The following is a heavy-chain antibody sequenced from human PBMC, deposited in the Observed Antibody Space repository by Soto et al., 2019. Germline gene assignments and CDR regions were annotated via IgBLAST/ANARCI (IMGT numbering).Heavy chain of an antibody. V-gene: IGHV1-46*01. CDR3: WRGCNEDDVGDWYFDL. CDR1: GYTFTTYY. D-gene: IGHD1-1*01. CDR2: INPGVVST. J-gene: IGHJ2*01. Sequence: QVQLVQSGAEVKKPGASVEVSCKASGYTFTTYYIHWVRHAPGQELEWMGVINPGVVSTKYAQKFMDKVTMTCVTSPRTVYMELSSVSFAVTAVYFCWRGCNEDDVGDWYFDLWGRGTQVTVSP.